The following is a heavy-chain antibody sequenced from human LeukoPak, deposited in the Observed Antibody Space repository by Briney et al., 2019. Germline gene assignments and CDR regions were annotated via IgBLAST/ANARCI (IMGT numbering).Heavy chain of an antibody. J-gene: IGHJ4*02. D-gene: IGHD5-12*01. CDR3: AKARIAATIYPKEVNFDY. V-gene: IGHV3-23*01. CDR2: ITGGGGST. CDR1: GFSFSSYA. Sequence: GGSLRLSCAASGFSFSSYAMSWVRQAPGKGLEWVSTITGGGGSTYYADSVKGRFAISRDNSKDTFYLQMNSLRVEDTAVYYCAKARIAATIYPKEVNFDYWGQGTLVTVSS.